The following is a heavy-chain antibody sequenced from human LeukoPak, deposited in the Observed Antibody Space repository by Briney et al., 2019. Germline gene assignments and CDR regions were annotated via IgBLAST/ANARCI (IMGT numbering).Heavy chain of an antibody. D-gene: IGHD3-22*01. V-gene: IGHV3-21*01. CDR1: GFTFSSSD. CDR3: ARDYYDSSGYYHGDY. CDR2: ISSSSSLI. Sequence: GGSLRLSCAASGFTFSSSDMDWVRQAPGKGLEWVASISSSSSLIYYTDSVKGRFTISRDNAKNSLYLQMNSLRAEDTAVYYCARDYYDSSGYYHGDYWGPGTLVTVSS. J-gene: IGHJ4*02.